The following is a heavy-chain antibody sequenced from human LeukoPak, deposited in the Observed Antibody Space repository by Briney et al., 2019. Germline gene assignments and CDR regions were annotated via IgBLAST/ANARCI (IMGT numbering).Heavy chain of an antibody. Sequence: ASVKVSCKASGYTFTGYYMHWVRQAPGQGLEWMGWINPTSGDTNYVQKFQGRVIMTRDTSISTAYMELSRVRSDDTAVYYCARGDGDGPALRAFDIWGQGTMVTVSS. V-gene: IGHV1-2*02. CDR3: ARGDGDGPALRAFDI. CDR1: GYTFTGYY. CDR2: INPTSGDT. D-gene: IGHD7-27*01. J-gene: IGHJ3*02.